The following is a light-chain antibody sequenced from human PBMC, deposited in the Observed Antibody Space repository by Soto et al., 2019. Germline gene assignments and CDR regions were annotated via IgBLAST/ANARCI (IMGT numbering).Light chain of an antibody. V-gene: IGKV1-39*01. J-gene: IGKJ1*01. CDR3: QQTYSTPPT. CDR1: QSISTY. CDR2: AAS. Sequence: DIQITQSPSSLSSSVLERFTITCRASQSISTYLNWYQQKAGLAPKLLIYAASSLQSGVPSRFSGSGSGTDFTLTISSLQPEDFATYYCQQTYSTPPTFGQGTKVDI.